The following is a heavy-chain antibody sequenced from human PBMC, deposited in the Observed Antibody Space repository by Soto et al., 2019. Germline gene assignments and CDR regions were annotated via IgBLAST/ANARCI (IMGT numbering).Heavy chain of an antibody. Sequence: QVQLVESGGGVVQPGRSLRLSCAASGFTFSSYGMHWVRQAPGKGLEWVAVIWYDGSNKYYADSVKGRFTISRDNSNNTLYLQMNSLRAEDTAVYYCAIRDSSGLLDYWGQGTLVTVSS. CDR2: IWYDGSNK. CDR3: AIRDSSGLLDY. CDR1: GFTFSSYG. D-gene: IGHD3-22*01. J-gene: IGHJ4*02. V-gene: IGHV3-33*01.